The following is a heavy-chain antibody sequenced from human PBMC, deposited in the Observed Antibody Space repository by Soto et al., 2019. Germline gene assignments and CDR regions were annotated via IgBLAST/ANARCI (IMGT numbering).Heavy chain of an antibody. Sequence: GASVKVSCKASGYTFTSYGISWVRQAPGQGLEWMGWISAYNGNTNYAQKLQGRVTMTTDTSTSTAYMELRSLRSDDTAVYYCARDRLRAQYSSGWYGGYYYGMDVWGQGTTVTV. CDR3: ARDRLRAQYSSGWYGGYYYGMDV. J-gene: IGHJ6*02. CDR2: ISAYNGNT. D-gene: IGHD6-19*01. V-gene: IGHV1-18*04. CDR1: GYTFTSYG.